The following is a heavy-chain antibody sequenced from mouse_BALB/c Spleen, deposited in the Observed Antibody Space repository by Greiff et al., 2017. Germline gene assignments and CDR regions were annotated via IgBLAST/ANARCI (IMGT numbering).Heavy chain of an antibody. Sequence: VQLVESGPGLVAPSQSLSITCTVSGFSLTSYGVHWVRQPPGKGLEWLGVIWAGGSTNYNSALMSRLSISKDNSKSQVFLKMNSLQTDDTAMYYCARDGNYDAWFAYWGQGTLVTVSA. CDR1: GFSLTSYG. J-gene: IGHJ3*01. CDR3: ARDGNYDAWFAY. CDR2: IWAGGST. D-gene: IGHD2-1*01. V-gene: IGHV2-9*02.